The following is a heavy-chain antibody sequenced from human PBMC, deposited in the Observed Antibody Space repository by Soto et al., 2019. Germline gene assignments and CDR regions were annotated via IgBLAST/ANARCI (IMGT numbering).Heavy chain of an antibody. Sequence: ASVKVSCKVSGHTLIELSMHWVRQAPGKGLEWMGGFDPEDGETIYAQKFQGRVTMTEDTSIDTAYMEVSSLRSEDTAVYYCTIVRSWSAYTSWGQGTQVTVSS. CDR3: TIVRSWSAYTS. V-gene: IGHV1-24*01. D-gene: IGHD3-16*01. CDR2: FDPEDGET. J-gene: IGHJ5*02. CDR1: GHTLIELS.